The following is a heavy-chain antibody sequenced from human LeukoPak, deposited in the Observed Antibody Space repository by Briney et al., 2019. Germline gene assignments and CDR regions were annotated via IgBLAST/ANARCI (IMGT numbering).Heavy chain of an antibody. CDR2: INHSGST. Sequence: PSETLSLTCAVYGGSFSGYYWSWIRQPPGKGVEWIGEINHSGSTNYNPSLKSRVTISVDTSKNQFSLKLSSVTAADTAVYYCARTSLLGWYFDLWGRGTPVTVSS. CDR1: GGSFSGYY. J-gene: IGHJ2*01. V-gene: IGHV4-34*01. D-gene: IGHD2-15*01. CDR3: ARTSLLGWYFDL.